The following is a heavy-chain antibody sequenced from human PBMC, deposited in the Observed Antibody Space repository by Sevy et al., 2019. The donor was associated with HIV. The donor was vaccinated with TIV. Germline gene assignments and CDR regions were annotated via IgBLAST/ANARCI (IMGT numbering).Heavy chain of an antibody. CDR2: IKQDGSEK. J-gene: IGHJ6*02. D-gene: IGHD2-8*02. V-gene: IGHV3-7*01. CDR1: GFSISGYG. Sequence: GGSLRLSCAASGFSISGYGMHWVRQAPGKGLEWVANIKQDGSEKYYVHSVKGRFTISRDNAKNSLYLQMNSLRAEDTAVYYCARSGGGYDYGMDVWGQGTTVTVSS. CDR3: ARSGGGYDYGMDV.